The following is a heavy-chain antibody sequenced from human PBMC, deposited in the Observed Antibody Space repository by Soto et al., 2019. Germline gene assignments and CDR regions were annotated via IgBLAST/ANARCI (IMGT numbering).Heavy chain of an antibody. CDR1: GGSISSSSYY. Sequence: SETLSLTCTVSGGSISSSSYYWGWIRQPPGKGLEWIGSIYYSGSTYYNPSLKSRVTISVDTSKNQFSLKLSSVTAADTAVYYCARLSRNPIVVVPAAPNWFDPWGQGTLVTAPQ. J-gene: IGHJ5*02. V-gene: IGHV4-39*01. CDR2: IYYSGST. D-gene: IGHD2-2*01. CDR3: ARLSRNPIVVVPAAPNWFDP.